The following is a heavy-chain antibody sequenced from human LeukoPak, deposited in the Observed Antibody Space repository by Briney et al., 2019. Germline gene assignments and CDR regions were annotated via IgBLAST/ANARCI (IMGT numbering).Heavy chain of an antibody. CDR3: ARVGDYGADY. V-gene: IGHV4-38-2*02. Sequence: SETLSLTCTVSGYSISSGYYWGWIRQPPGKGLEWIGSVYHSGSTYYNPSLKSRVTISVDTTKNQFSLKLTSVTAADTAAYYCARVGDYGADYWGQGTLVTVSS. J-gene: IGHJ4*02. CDR1: GYSISSGYY. CDR2: VYHSGST. D-gene: IGHD4-17*01.